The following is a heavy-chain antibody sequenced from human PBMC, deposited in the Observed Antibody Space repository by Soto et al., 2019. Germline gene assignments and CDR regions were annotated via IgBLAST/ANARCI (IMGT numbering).Heavy chain of an antibody. Sequence: SSETLSLTCIVSGGSIRGSYCSWIRQPPEKGLEWIASISYTGSATHNPSLKSRVSVSVDTTENQCSLKLTSVTAADTATYYCATGGGWMQNSNLRGLYFDYWGQGALVPVYS. V-gene: IGHV4-59*01. CDR1: GGSIRGSY. CDR3: ATGGGWMQNSNLRGLYFDY. J-gene: IGHJ4*02. CDR2: ISYTGSA. D-gene: IGHD5-18*01.